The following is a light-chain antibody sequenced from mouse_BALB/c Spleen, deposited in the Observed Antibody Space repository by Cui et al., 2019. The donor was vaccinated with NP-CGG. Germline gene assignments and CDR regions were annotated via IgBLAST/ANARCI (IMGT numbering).Light chain of an antibody. CDR2: GTN. CDR3: ALWYSNHWV. CDR1: TGAVTTSNY. V-gene: IGLV1*01. J-gene: IGLJ1*01. Sequence: QTVVTLEPVLTTSPGETVTLTCRSSTGAVTTSNYANWVQEKPDHLFTGLIGGTNNRAPGVPARFSGSLIGDKAALTITGAQTEDEAIYFCALWYSNHWVFGGGTKLTVL.